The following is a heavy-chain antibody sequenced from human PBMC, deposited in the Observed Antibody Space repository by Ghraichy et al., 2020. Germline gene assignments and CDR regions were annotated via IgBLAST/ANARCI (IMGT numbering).Heavy chain of an antibody. CDR1: GGSFSGYY. CDR3: ARGPREPFPRVVRGVINWFDP. D-gene: IGHD3-10*01. Sequence: SETLSLTCAVYGGSFSGYYWSWIRQPPGKGLEWIGEINHSGSTNYNPSLKSRVTISVDTSKNQFSLKLSSVTAADTAVYYCARGPREPFPRVVRGVINWFDPWGQGTLVTVSS. CDR2: INHSGST. J-gene: IGHJ5*02. V-gene: IGHV4-34*01.